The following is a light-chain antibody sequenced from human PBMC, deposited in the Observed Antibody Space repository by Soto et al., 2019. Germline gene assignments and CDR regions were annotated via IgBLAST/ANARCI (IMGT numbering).Light chain of an antibody. J-gene: IGKJ5*01. Sequence: IVLTQSPGTLSLSPWERATLSCRASQSVSSSYLAWYQQKPGQAPRLLLYGASTRATGIPVRFSGSGFGTEFTLTISSLQSEDFAVYYCQQYKNWPLFGQGTRLEIK. CDR3: QQYKNWPL. V-gene: IGKV3-15*01. CDR2: GAS. CDR1: QSVSSSY.